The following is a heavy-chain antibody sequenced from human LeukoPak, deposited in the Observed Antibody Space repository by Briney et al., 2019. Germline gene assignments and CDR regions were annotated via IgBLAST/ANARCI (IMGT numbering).Heavy chain of an antibody. CDR3: ARDSARGDYMDV. Sequence: GGSLRLSCAASGFTFSSYEMNWVRQAPGKGLEWVSYISSSGSTIYYADSVKGRFTISRDNAKNSLYLQMNSLRAEDTAMYYCARDSARGDYMDVWGKGTTVTVSS. J-gene: IGHJ6*03. CDR2: ISSSGSTI. V-gene: IGHV3-48*03. D-gene: IGHD1-26*01. CDR1: GFTFSSYE.